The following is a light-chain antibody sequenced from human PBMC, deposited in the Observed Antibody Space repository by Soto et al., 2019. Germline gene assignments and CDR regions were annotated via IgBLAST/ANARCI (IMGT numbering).Light chain of an antibody. Sequence: QSALTQPASVSGSPGQSITISCTGTSSDVGDYNFVSWYQQHPGKAPKLVIYEVSYRPSGVSNRFSGSKSGNTASLAISGLQAEDEADYYCSSYTSSNTLLFGGGTKVTVL. CDR1: SSDVGDYNF. J-gene: IGLJ2*01. CDR2: EVS. CDR3: SSYTSSNTLL. V-gene: IGLV2-14*01.